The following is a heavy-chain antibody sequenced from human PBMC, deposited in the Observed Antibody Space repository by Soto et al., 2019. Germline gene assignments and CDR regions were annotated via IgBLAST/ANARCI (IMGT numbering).Heavy chain of an antibody. CDR3: ARLGGYVSVGYYYLWDS. Sequence: PSETLSLTCRVSDGSMNSDSSYWGWIRQPPGKGLGWIGVINHSGSTYHNLSLKGRVTMSVDASRNQFSLKLTSMTAADTAVYYCARLGGYVSVGYYYLWDSWGQGTLVTVSS. D-gene: IGHD3-22*01. V-gene: IGHV4-39*01. CDR1: DGSMNSDSSY. CDR2: INHSGST. J-gene: IGHJ4*02.